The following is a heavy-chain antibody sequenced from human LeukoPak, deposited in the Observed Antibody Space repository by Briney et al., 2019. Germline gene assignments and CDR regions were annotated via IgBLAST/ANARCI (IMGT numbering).Heavy chain of an antibody. J-gene: IGHJ4*02. V-gene: IGHV4-4*07. CDR2: IYTSGST. Sequence: SETLSLTCTVSGGSISSYYWSWIRQPAGKGLEWIGRIYTSGSTNYNPSLKSRVTISVDTSKNQFSLKLSSVTAADTAVYYCARRGYCSGSFNRYYFDYWGQGTLVTVSS. D-gene: IGHD3-10*01. CDR1: GGSISSYY. CDR3: ARRGYCSGSFNRYYFDY.